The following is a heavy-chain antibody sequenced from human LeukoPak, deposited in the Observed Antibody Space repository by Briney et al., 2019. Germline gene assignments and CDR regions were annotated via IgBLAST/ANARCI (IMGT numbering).Heavy chain of an antibody. CDR1: GLTFSSYN. J-gene: IGHJ4*02. CDR3: ARYSGTYRDF. V-gene: IGHV3-21*01. Sequence: PGESLRLSCAASGLTFSSYNMNWVRQAPGKGLEWVSSISSSSSYIFYADSVKGRFTISRDNAKNSLYLQMNSLRAEDTAVYYCARYSGTYRDFWGQGTLVTVSS. D-gene: IGHD1-26*01. CDR2: ISSSSSYI.